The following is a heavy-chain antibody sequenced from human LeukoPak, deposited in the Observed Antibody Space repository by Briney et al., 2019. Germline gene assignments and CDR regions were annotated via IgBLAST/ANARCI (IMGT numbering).Heavy chain of an antibody. Sequence: SETLSLTCTVSGGSISSGGYYWSWIRQHPGKGLEWIGYIYYSGSTYYNPSLKSRVTISVDTSKNQFSLKLSSVTAADTAVYYCARATSSSGYYHDYWGQGTLVTVSS. CDR3: ARATSSSGYYHDY. D-gene: IGHD3-22*01. CDR2: IYYSGST. V-gene: IGHV4-31*03. CDR1: GGSISSGGYY. J-gene: IGHJ4*01.